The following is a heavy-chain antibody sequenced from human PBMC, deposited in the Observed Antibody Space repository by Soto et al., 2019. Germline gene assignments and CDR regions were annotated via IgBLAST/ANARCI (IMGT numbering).Heavy chain of an antibody. D-gene: IGHD5-18*01. CDR1: GFSFGVSGVG. CDR2: VFWHDDK. CDR3: ARAYTYDFDY. Sequence: QITLKESGPTLVKPTQTLTLTCTFSGFSFGVSGVGVGWIRQPPGKALEWLVLVFWHDDKRYNPSLRSRLTITKDAPKNQVVLTMTNMDPLDTATYFCARAYTYDFDYWGQGTLVSVSS. V-gene: IGHV2-5*01. J-gene: IGHJ4*02.